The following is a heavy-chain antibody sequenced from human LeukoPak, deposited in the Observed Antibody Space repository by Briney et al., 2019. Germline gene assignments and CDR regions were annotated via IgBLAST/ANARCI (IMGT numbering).Heavy chain of an antibody. Sequence: GGSLRLSCGASGFTFSSYAMSWVRQAPGKGLERVSVISGSGGSTYYADSVKGRCTISRDNSKNTLYLEMNSLRAEDTAVYYCATDPTVAGTSECFQHWGQGTLVTVSS. D-gene: IGHD6-19*01. V-gene: IGHV3-23*01. CDR1: GFTFSSYA. J-gene: IGHJ1*01. CDR2: ISGSGGST. CDR3: ATDPTVAGTSECFQH.